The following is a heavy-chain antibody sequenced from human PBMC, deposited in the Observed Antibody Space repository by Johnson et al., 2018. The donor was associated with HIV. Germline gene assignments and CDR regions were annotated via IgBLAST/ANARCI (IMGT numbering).Heavy chain of an antibody. CDR2: ISWNSGSI. D-gene: IGHD5-18*01. CDR3: ATWIQLWPDAFDI. Sequence: VQLVESGGGLVKPGGSLRLSCAASGFTFSDAWMNWVRQTPGKGLEWVSGISWNSGSIGYADSVKGRFTISRDNSKNTLYLQMNSLRAEDTAVYYCATWIQLWPDAFDIWGQG. CDR1: GFTFSDAW. V-gene: IGHV3-NL1*01. J-gene: IGHJ3*02.